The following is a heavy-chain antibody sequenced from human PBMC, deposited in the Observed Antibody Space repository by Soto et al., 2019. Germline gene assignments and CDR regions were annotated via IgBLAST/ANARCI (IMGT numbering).Heavy chain of an antibody. V-gene: IGHV3-53*01. D-gene: IGHD3-3*01. Sequence: EVQLVESGGGLIQPGGSLRLSCAASGFTVSSNYMSWVRQAPGKGLEWVSVIYSGGSTYYADSVKGRFTISRDNSKNTLYLQMNSLRADDTAVYYCARVGTYYDFWSGYFDYWGQGTLVTVSS. J-gene: IGHJ4*02. CDR3: ARVGTYYDFWSGYFDY. CDR2: IYSGGST. CDR1: GFTVSSNY.